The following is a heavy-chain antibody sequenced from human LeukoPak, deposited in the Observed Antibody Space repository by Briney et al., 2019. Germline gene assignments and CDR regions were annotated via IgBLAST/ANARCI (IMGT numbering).Heavy chain of an antibody. D-gene: IGHD3-3*01. Sequence: PGGSLRLSCAASGFTFSSYAMSWVRQAPGKGLEWVSAISGSGGSTYYADSVKGRFTISRDNSKNTLYLQMNSLRAEDTAVYYCAKGPYYDFWSGYYRLQSDGDDAFDIWGQGTMVTVSS. CDR3: AKGPYYDFWSGYYRLQSDGDDAFDI. J-gene: IGHJ3*02. V-gene: IGHV3-23*01. CDR1: GFTFSSYA. CDR2: ISGSGGST.